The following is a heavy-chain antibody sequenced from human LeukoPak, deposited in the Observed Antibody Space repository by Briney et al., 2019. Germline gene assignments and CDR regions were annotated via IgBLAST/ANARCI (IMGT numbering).Heavy chain of an antibody. CDR3: ARGIWSRTVSSYYLDY. Sequence: GASVKVSCKASGYTFTNYAMHWVRQAPGQRLEWMGWINAGNGNTRYSQRFQGRVTITRDTSASTVYMEVTSLRSEDTAVYYCARGIWSRTVSSYYLDYWGQGTLVTVSS. CDR1: GYTFTNYA. CDR2: INAGNGNT. D-gene: IGHD3-3*01. J-gene: IGHJ4*02. V-gene: IGHV1-3*01.